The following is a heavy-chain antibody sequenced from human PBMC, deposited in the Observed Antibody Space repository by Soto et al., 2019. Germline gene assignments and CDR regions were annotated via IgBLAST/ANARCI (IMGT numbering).Heavy chain of an antibody. J-gene: IGHJ4*02. Sequence: ASVKVSCKASGYTFTSYGISWVRQAPGQGLEWMGWISAYNGNTNYAQKLQGRVTMTTDTSTSTAYMELRSLRSDDTAMYYCARGNPEYYYDSSGYYFWGQGTLVTVSS. CDR1: GYTFTSYG. CDR2: ISAYNGNT. D-gene: IGHD3-22*01. V-gene: IGHV1-18*01. CDR3: ARGNPEYYYDSSGYYF.